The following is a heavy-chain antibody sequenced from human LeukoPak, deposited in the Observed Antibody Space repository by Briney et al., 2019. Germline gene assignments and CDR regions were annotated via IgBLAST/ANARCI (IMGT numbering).Heavy chain of an antibody. CDR3: AKRNSGNYFDD. CDR1: GFTFSSYS. D-gene: IGHD1-26*01. J-gene: IGHJ4*02. CDR2: ISSSSSYI. Sequence: GGSLRLSCAASGFTFSSYSMNWVRQAPGKGLEWVSSISSSSSYIYYADSVKGRFTLSRDNSKNTLYLQMNSLRAEDTAVYYCAKRNSGNYFDDWGQGSLVTVSS. V-gene: IGHV3-21*01.